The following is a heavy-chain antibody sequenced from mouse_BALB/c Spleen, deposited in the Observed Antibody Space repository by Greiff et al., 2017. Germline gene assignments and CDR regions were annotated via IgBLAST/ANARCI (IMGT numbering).Heavy chain of an antibody. V-gene: IGHV14-4*02. D-gene: IGHD4-1*01. J-gene: IGHJ4*01. CDR3: KGTGGYAMDY. CDR1: GFNIKDYY. Sequence: EVQLHQSGAELVRSGASVKLSCTASGFNIKDYYMHWVKQRPEQGLAWIGWIDPENGDTEYAPKFQGKATMTADTSSNTAYLQLSSLTAEDTAVYYCKGTGGYAMDYWGQGTSVTVSS. CDR2: IDPENGDT.